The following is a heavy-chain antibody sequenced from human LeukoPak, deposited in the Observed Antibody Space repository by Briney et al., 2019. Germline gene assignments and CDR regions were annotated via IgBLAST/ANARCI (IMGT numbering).Heavy chain of an antibody. V-gene: IGHV3-21*01. CDR2: ISSSSSYI. Sequence: GGSLRLSCAASGFXFSSYSINWVRQAPGKWLEWVSSISSSSSYIYYADSVKGRFTISRDNAKNSLYLQMNSLRAEDTAVYYCARDSGYSSSWYYFDYWGQGTLVTVSS. CDR1: GFXFSSYS. D-gene: IGHD6-13*01. J-gene: IGHJ4*02. CDR3: ARDSGYSSSWYYFDY.